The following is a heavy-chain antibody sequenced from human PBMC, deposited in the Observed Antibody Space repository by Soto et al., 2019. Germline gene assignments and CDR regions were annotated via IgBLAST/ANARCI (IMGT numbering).Heavy chain of an antibody. CDR3: TRERSPLSDIVVTDDAFDI. J-gene: IGHJ3*02. Sequence: QVQLVQSGAEVKKPGSSVKVSCKASGGTFSSYGISWVRQAPGQGLEWMGGIIPIFGTANYAQKFQGRVTITADESTSTAYMELSSLRSEDTAVYYCTRERSPLSDIVVTDDAFDIWGQRTMVTVSS. V-gene: IGHV1-69*01. CDR1: GGTFSSYG. CDR2: IIPIFGTA. D-gene: IGHD5-12*01.